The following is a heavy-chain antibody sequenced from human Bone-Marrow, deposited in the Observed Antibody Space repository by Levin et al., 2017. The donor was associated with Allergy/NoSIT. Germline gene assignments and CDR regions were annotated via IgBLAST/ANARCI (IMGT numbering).Heavy chain of an antibody. J-gene: IGHJ4*02. D-gene: IGHD3-10*01. CDR1: GGSISSTDYY. V-gene: IGHV4-30-4*01. Sequence: SQTLSLTCTVSGGSISSTDYYWSWIRQPPGKGLEWIGYIFHSGSTYYSPSLESRVTMSLDTSKNHFSLELTSVTAADTAVYYCASLDLRGESWAPYRHEHWGQGSLVTVSS. CDR3: ASLDLRGESWAPYRHEH. CDR2: IFHSGST.